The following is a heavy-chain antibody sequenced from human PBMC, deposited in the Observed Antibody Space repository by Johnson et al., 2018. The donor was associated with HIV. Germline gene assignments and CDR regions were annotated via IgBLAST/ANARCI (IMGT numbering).Heavy chain of an antibody. D-gene: IGHD6-19*01. CDR1: GFTFDDYA. Sequence: EVQVVESGGGLVQPGRSLRLSCAASGFTFDDYAMHWVRQAPGKGLEWVSGISWNSGSIGYADSVKGRFTISRDNAKNSLYLQMNSLRAEDTALYYCAKDKGGSVWYLHAFDIWGQGTMVTVSS. J-gene: IGHJ3*02. CDR3: AKDKGGSVWYLHAFDI. CDR2: ISWNSGSI. V-gene: IGHV3-9*01.